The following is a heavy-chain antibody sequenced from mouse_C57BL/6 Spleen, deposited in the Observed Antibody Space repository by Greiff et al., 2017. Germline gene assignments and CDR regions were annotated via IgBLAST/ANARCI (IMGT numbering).Heavy chain of an antibody. D-gene: IGHD3-1*01. CDR2: IDPETGGT. CDR3: TRRGSPPLDY. V-gene: IGHV1-15*01. J-gene: IGHJ2*01. CDR1: GYTFTDYE. Sequence: QVHVKQSGAELVRPGASVTLSCKASGYTFTDYEMHWVKQTPVHGLEWIGAIDPETGGTAYNQKFKGKAILTADKSSSTAYMELRSLTSEDSAVYYCTRRGSPPLDYWGQGTTLTVSS.